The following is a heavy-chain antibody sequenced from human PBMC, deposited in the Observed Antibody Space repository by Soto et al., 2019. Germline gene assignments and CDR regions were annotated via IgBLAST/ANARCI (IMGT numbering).Heavy chain of an antibody. CDR2: IYHSGST. CDR1: GYSISSGYY. CDR3: ARDLSVTRYYYYGMDV. J-gene: IGHJ6*02. D-gene: IGHD4-17*01. V-gene: IGHV4-38-2*02. Sequence: SETLSLTCAVSGYSISSGYYWVWIRQPPGKGLEWIGSIYHSGSTYYNPSLKSRVTISVDTSKNQFSLKLSSVTAADTAVYYCARDLSVTRYYYYGMDVWGQGTTVTVSS.